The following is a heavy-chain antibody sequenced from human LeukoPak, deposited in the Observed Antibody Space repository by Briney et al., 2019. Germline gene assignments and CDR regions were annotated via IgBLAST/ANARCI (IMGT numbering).Heavy chain of an antibody. V-gene: IGHV3-30*02. CDR3: AKDGAIFGVVITTFDY. D-gene: IGHD3-3*01. CDR1: GFTFSSSS. CDR2: IRYDGSNK. J-gene: IGHJ4*02. Sequence: GGSLRLSCAASGFTFSSSSMNWVRQAPGKGLEWVAFIRYDGSNKYYADSVKGRFTISRDNSKNTLYLQMNSLRAEDTAVYYCAKDGAIFGVVITTFDYWGQGTLVTVSS.